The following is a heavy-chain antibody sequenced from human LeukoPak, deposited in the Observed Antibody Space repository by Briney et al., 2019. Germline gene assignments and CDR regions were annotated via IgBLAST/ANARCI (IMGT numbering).Heavy chain of an antibody. V-gene: IGHV3-20*04. CDR2: INWNGGGT. J-gene: IGHJ4*02. CDR1: GFTFDDFG. D-gene: IGHD3-16*02. CDR3: ARWELSGRVMERLSWIDH. Sequence: GGSLRLSCAASGFTFDDFGMTWVRQAPGKGLEWVSGINWNGGGTGYADSVKGRFTISRDNAKKVLYLQMNSLRVEDTAVYYCARWELSGRVMERLSWIDHWGQGALVTVSS.